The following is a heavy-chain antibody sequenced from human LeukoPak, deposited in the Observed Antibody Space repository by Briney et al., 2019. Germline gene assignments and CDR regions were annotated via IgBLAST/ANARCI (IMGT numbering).Heavy chain of an antibody. CDR3: AKAGGWYYFDQ. CDR1: GFTFSSFV. Sequence: GGSLRLSCAASGFTFSSFVMSWVRQAPGRGLEWVSSLSNSGDSTYYADSVKGRFTISRDNSKHTLYLQINSLRADDTAVYYCAKAGGWYYFDQWGQGTLVTVSS. CDR2: LSNSGDST. V-gene: IGHV3-23*01. D-gene: IGHD2-15*01. J-gene: IGHJ4*02.